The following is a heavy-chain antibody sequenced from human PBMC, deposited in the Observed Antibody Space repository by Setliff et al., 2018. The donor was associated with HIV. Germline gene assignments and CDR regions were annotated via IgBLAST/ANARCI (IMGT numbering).Heavy chain of an antibody. Sequence: GESLKISCAASEFSFSDAWMSWVRQAPGKGLEWVGRIKGKTDGGTTDYAAPVKDRFTISRDDSKNTLYLQMNSLRTEDTAVYYCTTDSGYFDLWGRGTLVTVSS. CDR3: TTDSGYFDL. CDR2: IKGKTDGGTT. CDR1: EFSFSDAW. V-gene: IGHV3-15*01. J-gene: IGHJ2*01.